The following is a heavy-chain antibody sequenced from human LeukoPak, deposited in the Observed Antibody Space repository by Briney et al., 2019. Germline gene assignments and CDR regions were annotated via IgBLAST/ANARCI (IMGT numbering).Heavy chain of an antibody. Sequence: GGSLRLSCAASGFTFSSYGMHWVRQAPGKGLEWVAVISYDGSNKYYADSVKGRFTISRDNSKNTLYLQMNSLRAEDTAVYYCARAAPTGSRIWDYWGQGTLVTVSS. J-gene: IGHJ4*02. V-gene: IGHV3-30*03. CDR1: GFTFSSYG. CDR3: ARAAPTGSRIWDY. CDR2: ISYDGSNK. D-gene: IGHD3-10*01.